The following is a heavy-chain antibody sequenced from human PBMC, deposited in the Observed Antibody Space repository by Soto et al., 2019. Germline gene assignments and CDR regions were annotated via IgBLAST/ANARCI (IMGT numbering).Heavy chain of an antibody. CDR3: AKGLWFGELPFDAFDI. J-gene: IGHJ3*02. Sequence: QVQLVESGGGVVQPGRSLRLSCAASGFTFSSYGMHWVRQAPGKGLEWVAVISYDGRNKYYADSVKGRFTISRDNSKNGLYLQMNSLRAEDTAVYYCAKGLWFGELPFDAFDIWGQGTMVTVSS. V-gene: IGHV3-30*18. CDR2: ISYDGRNK. CDR1: GFTFSSYG. D-gene: IGHD3-10*01.